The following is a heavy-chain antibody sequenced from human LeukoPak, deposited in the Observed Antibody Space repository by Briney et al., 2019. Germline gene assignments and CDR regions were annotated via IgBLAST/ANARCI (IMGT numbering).Heavy chain of an antibody. V-gene: IGHV1-2*02. D-gene: IGHD3-10*01. CDR3: ARALQGSGSFNWFDP. J-gene: IGHJ5*02. CDR2: INPNSGGT. CDR1: GYTFTSYA. Sequence: ASVKVSCKASGYTFTSYAMNWARQAPGQGLEWMGWINPNSGGTNYAQKFQGRVTMTRDTSISTAYMELSRLRSDDTAVYYCARALQGSGSFNWFDPWGQGTLVTVSS.